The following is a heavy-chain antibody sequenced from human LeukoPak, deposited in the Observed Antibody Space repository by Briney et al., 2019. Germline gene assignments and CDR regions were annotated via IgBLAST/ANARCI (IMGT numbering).Heavy chain of an antibody. V-gene: IGHV3-11*04. Sequence: GGSLRLSCVGSGFSFSDYYMSWIRQAPGKGLEWVSYISNDSVDKYYVDSVRGRFTISRDNAKKSMYLQMNSLSAEDTAVYHCARADCSSSTCYLRSSWFDPWGQGTLVTVSS. J-gene: IGHJ5*02. CDR2: ISNDSVDK. D-gene: IGHD2/OR15-2a*01. CDR1: GFSFSDYY. CDR3: ARADCSSSTCYLRSSWFDP.